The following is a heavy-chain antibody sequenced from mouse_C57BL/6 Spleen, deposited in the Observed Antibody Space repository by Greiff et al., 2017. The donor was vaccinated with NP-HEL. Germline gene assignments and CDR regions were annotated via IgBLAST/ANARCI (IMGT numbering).Heavy chain of an antibody. CDR1: GYTFTSYW. CDR2: IHPNSGST. V-gene: IGHV1-64*01. D-gene: IGHD1-1*01. CDR3: VITTVVARAMCY. J-gene: IGHJ4*01. Sequence: QVQLQQPGAELVKPGASVKLSCKASGYTFTSYWMHWVKQRPGQGLEWIGMIHPNSGSTNYNEKFKSKATLTVDKSSSTAYMQLSSLTSEDSAVYYCVITTVVARAMCYWGQGTSVTVSS.